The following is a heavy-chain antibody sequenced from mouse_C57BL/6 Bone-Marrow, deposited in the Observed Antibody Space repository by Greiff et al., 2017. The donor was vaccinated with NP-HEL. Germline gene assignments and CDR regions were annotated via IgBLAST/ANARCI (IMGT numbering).Heavy chain of an antibody. J-gene: IGHJ4*01. CDR1: GYTFTSYW. Sequence: QVQLQQPGAELVKPGASVKLSCKASGYTFTSYWMHWVKQRPGQGLEWIGMIHPNSGSTNYNEKFKSKATLTVDKSSSTAYMQLSSLTSEDSAVYDCARTDLLRYCAMDYWGQGTSVTVSS. CDR3: ARTDLLRYCAMDY. CDR2: IHPNSGST. V-gene: IGHV1-64*01. D-gene: IGHD1-1*01.